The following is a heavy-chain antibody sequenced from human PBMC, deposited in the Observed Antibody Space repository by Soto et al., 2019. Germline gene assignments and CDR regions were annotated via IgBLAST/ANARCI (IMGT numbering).Heavy chain of an antibody. J-gene: IGHJ6*02. D-gene: IGHD1-26*01. CDR3: ARDPGDRNGMSV. CDR2: IYSGGGR. V-gene: IGHV3-66*01. Sequence: EVQVVESGGDLVQPGGSLRLSCAASGFTVSDDYMNWVRQAPGKGLEWVSVIYSGGGRYYADSVKGRFTISRDNSKNMVYHQMNSLRAEDTAVYYCARDPGDRNGMSVWGQGTTVTVSS. CDR1: GFTVSDDY.